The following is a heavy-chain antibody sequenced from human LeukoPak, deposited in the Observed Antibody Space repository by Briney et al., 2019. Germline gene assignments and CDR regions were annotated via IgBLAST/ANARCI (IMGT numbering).Heavy chain of an antibody. CDR3: AREALWFGELNWFDP. CDR1: GGSISSYY. D-gene: IGHD3-10*01. Sequence: SETLSLTCTVSGGSISSYYWSWIRQPAGKGLEWIGRIYTSGSTNYNPSLKSRVTMSVDTSKNQFSLKLSSVTAADAAVYYCAREALWFGELNWFDPWGQGTLVTVSS. J-gene: IGHJ5*02. V-gene: IGHV4-4*07. CDR2: IYTSGST.